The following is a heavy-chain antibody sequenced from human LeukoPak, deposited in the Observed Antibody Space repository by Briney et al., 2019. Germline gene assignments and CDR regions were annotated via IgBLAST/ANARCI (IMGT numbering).Heavy chain of an antibody. CDR1: GGSISSGGYY. CDR3: ARSQHGSGSSLDY. Sequence: PSETLSLTCTVSGGSISSGGYYWSWIRQPPGKGLEWIGYIYYSGSTNYNPSLKSRVTISVDTSKNQFSLKLSSVTAADTAVYYCARSQHGSGSSLDYWGQGTLVTVSS. V-gene: IGHV4-61*08. CDR2: IYYSGST. J-gene: IGHJ4*02. D-gene: IGHD3-10*01.